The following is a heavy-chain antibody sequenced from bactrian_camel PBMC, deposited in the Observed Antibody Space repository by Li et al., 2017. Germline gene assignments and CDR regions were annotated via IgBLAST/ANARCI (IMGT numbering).Heavy chain of an antibody. CDR3: AAKYSRPAGTRDPLNRFLYDL. Sequence: QLVESGGGSVQAGGSLRLSCAASGFTFSNTWMHWVRQVPGKGLEWVSYITNGVGITYYAASVKGRFTISRDNAKNTVYLQMNGLRPEDTAMYYCAAKYSRPAGTRDPLNRFLYDLWGQGTQVTVS. CDR2: ITNGVGIT. D-gene: IGHD3*01. J-gene: IGHJ4*01. V-gene: IGHV3S25*01. CDR1: GFTFSNTW.